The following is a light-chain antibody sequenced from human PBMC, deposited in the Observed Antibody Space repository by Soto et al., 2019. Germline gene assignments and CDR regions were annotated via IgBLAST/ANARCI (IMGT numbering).Light chain of an antibody. CDR2: GNS. CDR3: QSYDSSLSGWV. Sequence: QSVLTQPPSVSGAPGQRVTISCTGSSSNIGAGYDVHWYQQVPGTAPKLLIYGNSNRPSGVPDRFSGSKSGTPASLAITGLQAEDEADYYCQSYDSSLSGWVFGGGTKLTVL. V-gene: IGLV1-40*01. J-gene: IGLJ3*02. CDR1: SSNIGAGYD.